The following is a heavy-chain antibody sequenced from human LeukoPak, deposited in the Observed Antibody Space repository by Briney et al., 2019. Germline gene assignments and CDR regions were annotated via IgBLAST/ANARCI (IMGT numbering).Heavy chain of an antibody. Sequence: GVSLRLSCAASGFTFSDYYMSWIRQAPGKGLAWVSYISSSGSTIYYADSVKGRFTISRDNAKNSLYLQMNSLRAEDTAVYYCASHPPPYCSSTSCYNVDYWGQGTLVTVSS. CDR2: ISSSGSTI. V-gene: IGHV3-11*01. D-gene: IGHD2-2*02. J-gene: IGHJ4*02. CDR1: GFTFSDYY. CDR3: ASHPPPYCSSTSCYNVDY.